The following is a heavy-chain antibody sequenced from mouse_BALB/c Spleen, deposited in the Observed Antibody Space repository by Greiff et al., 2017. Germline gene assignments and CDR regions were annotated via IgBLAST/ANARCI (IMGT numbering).Heavy chain of an antibody. CDR3: ARRGYRYDGPAMDY. CDR2: ISSGGSYT. V-gene: IGHV5-6*01. CDR1: GFTFSSYG. J-gene: IGHJ4*01. Sequence: EVQGVESGGDLVKPGGSLKLSCAASGFTFSSYGMSWVRQTPDKRLEWVATISSGGSYTYYPDSVKGRFTISRDNAKNTLYLQMSSLKSEDTAMYYCARRGYRYDGPAMDYWGQGTSVTVSS. D-gene: IGHD2-14*01.